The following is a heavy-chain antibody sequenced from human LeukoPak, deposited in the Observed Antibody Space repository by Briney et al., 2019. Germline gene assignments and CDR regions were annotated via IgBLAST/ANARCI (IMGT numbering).Heavy chain of an antibody. CDR2: IYPGDSDT. D-gene: IGHD2-15*01. CDR1: GHSFISYW. J-gene: IGHJ5*02. V-gene: IGHV5-51*01. CDR3: ARQARYCSGGSCYSGHWFDP. Sequence: GESLKISCKGSGHSFISYWIGWVRQMPGKGLEWMGSIYPGDSDTRYSPSFQGQVTISADKSISTAYLQWSSLKASDTAMYYCARQARYCSGGSCYSGHWFDPWGQGTLVTVSS.